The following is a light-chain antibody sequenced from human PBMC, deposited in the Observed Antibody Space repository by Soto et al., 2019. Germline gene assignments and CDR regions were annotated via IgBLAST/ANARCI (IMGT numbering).Light chain of an antibody. J-gene: IGKJ3*01. CDR2: AAS. CDR3: QKYNSAPFP. CDR1: QGITNY. V-gene: IGKV1-27*01. Sequence: DIQMTQSPSSLSASVGDRVTITCRASQGITNYLAWYQQKPGKVPKLLIYAASTLKSGVPSRFSGSGSGTDFTLTFSSLQPEDVAIYFCQKYNSAPFPFGPGTKVEIK.